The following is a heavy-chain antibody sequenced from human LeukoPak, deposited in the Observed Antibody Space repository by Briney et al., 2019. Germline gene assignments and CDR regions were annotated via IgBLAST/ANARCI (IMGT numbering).Heavy chain of an antibody. D-gene: IGHD6-19*01. CDR3: ARDLLAGIAVAGTY. CDR1: GYTFTGYY. V-gene: IGHV1-2*02. CDR2: INPNSGGT. Sequence: GESLKISCKGSGYTFTGYYMHWVRQAPGQGLEWMGWINPNSGGTNYAQKFQGRVTMTRDTSISTAYMELSRLRSDDTAVYYCARDLLAGIAVAGTYWGQGTLVTVSS. J-gene: IGHJ4*02.